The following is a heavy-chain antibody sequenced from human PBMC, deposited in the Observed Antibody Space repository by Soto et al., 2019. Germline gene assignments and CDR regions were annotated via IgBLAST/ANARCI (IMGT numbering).Heavy chain of an antibody. V-gene: IGHV3-23*01. Sequence: GGSLKLSCAASGFTLSSYAMTWVRQAPGKGLEWVSGISGRGVSTYYADSVKGRFTISRDNSKNTLYLQMNSLRAEDTAVYYCAKGDSGSHLYYFDYWGQGTLVTVSS. CDR3: AKGDSGSHLYYFDY. CDR2: ISGRGVST. D-gene: IGHD3-10*01. J-gene: IGHJ4*02. CDR1: GFTLSSYA.